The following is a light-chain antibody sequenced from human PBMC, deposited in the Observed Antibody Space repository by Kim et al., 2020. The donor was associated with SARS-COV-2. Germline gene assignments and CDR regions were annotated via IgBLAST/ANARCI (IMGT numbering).Light chain of an antibody. J-gene: IGLJ2*01. CDR1: SSDVDSYNY. V-gene: IGLV2-14*03. CDR3: SSYTSSGTVI. CDR2: DVN. Sequence: HSFTISCTGTSSDVDSYNYVSCYQQQPGKAPKLMIYDVNNRPSGVSDRFSGLKSGNTASLTISGLQAEDEADYYCSSYTSSGTVIFGGGTQLTFL.